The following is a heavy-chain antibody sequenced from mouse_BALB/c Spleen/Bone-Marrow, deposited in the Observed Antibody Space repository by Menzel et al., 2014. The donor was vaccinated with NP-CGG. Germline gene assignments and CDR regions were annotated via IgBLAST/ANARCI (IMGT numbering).Heavy chain of an antibody. J-gene: IGHJ4*01. CDR3: AYGNYGYAMDY. CDR1: GYTFTSYT. Sequence: QVHVKQSGAELARPGASVKMSCKASGYTFTSYTMHWVKQRPGQGLEWIGYTNPSSGYTNYNQKFKDKATLTADKSSSTAYMQLSSPTSEDSAVYYCAYGNYGYAMDYWGQGTSVTVSS. CDR2: TNPSSGYT. D-gene: IGHD2-10*02. V-gene: IGHV1-4*01.